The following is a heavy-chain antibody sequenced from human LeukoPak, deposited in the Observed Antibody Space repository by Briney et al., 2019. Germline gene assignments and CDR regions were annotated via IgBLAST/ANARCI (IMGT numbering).Heavy chain of an antibody. CDR1: GFTFSSCG. CDR2: IRYDGTNE. CDR3: AKDIWVTTYYYYLDV. D-gene: IGHD4-17*01. Sequence: PGGSLRLSCAASGFTFSSCGMHWVRQAPGKGLEGVAFIRYDGTNENYADSVQGRFTVSRDNSKNTLYLRMNSLRAEDTAVYYCAKDIWVTTYYYYLDVGGKGTTVTVAS. V-gene: IGHV3-30*02. J-gene: IGHJ6*03.